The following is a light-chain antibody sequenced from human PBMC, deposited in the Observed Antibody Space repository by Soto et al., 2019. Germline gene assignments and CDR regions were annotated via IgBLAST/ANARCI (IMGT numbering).Light chain of an antibody. CDR3: ETWDSNTRV. Sequence: QAVLTQSSSASASLGSSVRLTCTLSSGHSTYIIAWHQQQPGKAPRYLMKVEGGGSYDKGTGVPDRFSGSRSGADRYLTISNLQSEDEADYYCETWDSNTRVIGGGTKLTVL. CDR2: VEGGGSY. CDR1: SGHSTYI. V-gene: IGLV4-60*03. J-gene: IGLJ3*02.